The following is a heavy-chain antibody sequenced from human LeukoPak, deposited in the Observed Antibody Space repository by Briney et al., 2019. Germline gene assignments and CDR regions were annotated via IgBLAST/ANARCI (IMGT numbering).Heavy chain of an antibody. V-gene: IGHV4-59*01. J-gene: IGHJ4*02. CDR3: ARDPNGGYLDY. CDR2: IYYSGST. CDR1: GGSISSYY. Sequence: LETLSLTCAVSGGSISSYYWSWIRQPPGKELEWLGYIYYSGSTNYNPSLKSRVTISVDTSKNQFSLKLSSVTAADTAVYYCARDPNGGYLDYWGQGTLVTVSS. D-gene: IGHD2-8*01.